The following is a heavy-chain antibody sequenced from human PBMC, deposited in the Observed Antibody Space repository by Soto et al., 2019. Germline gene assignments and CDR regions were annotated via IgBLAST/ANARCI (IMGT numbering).Heavy chain of an antibody. Sequence: PSETLSLTCAVSGGSISSGGYSWSWSRQPPGKGLEWIGYIYHSGSTYYNPSLKSRVTISVDRSKNQFSLKLSSVTAADTAVYYCAREVAGCSSTSCYYWFDPWGQGTLVTVSS. CDR2: IYHSGST. J-gene: IGHJ5*02. CDR1: GGSISSGGYS. CDR3: AREVAGCSSTSCYYWFDP. D-gene: IGHD2-2*01. V-gene: IGHV4-30-2*01.